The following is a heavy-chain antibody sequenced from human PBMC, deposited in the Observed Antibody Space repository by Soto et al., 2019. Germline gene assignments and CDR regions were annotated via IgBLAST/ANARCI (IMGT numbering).Heavy chain of an antibody. Sequence: PGGSLRLSCAASGFTFSSYAMSWVRQAPGKGLEWVSAISGSGGSTYYAESVKGRFTISRDNSKNTLYLQMNSLRAEDTAVYYCAKDRRKQWLMCDYWGQGTLVTVSS. J-gene: IGHJ4*02. D-gene: IGHD6-19*01. CDR2: ISGSGGST. V-gene: IGHV3-23*01. CDR3: AKDRRKQWLMCDY. CDR1: GFTFSSYA.